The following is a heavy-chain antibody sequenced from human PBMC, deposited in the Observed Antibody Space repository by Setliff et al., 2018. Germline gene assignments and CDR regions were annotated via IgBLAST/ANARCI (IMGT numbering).Heavy chain of an antibody. CDR3: ARVSGMGSPPYYYYYYGMDV. CDR1: GGSISSSRYY. J-gene: IGHJ6*02. D-gene: IGHD6-25*01. CDR2: IYYSGST. V-gene: IGHV4-39*07. Sequence: SETLSLTCTVSGGSISSSRYYWGWIRQPPGKGLEWIGSIYYSGSTYYNPSLKSRVTISVDTSKNQLSLKLSSVTAADTAVYYCARVSGMGSPPYYYYYYGMDVWGQGTTVTVSS.